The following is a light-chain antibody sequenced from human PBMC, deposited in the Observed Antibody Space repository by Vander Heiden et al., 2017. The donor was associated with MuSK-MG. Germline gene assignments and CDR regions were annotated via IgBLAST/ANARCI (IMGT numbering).Light chain of an antibody. CDR2: QDN. V-gene: IGLV3-1*01. Sequence: SYELTEPPSVAVAPGQTASITCSGDKLGDKYACWYQQRPGQSPVLVIYQDNRRPARIPERFSGSNSGKTATMTISGTQAMDEADYYCQAWDSSTYVVFGGGTRLTVL. CDR1: KLGDKY. J-gene: IGLJ2*01. CDR3: QAWDSSTYVV.